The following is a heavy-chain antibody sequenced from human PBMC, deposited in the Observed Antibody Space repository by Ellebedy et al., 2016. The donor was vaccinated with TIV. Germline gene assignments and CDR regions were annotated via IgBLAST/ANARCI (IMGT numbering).Heavy chain of an antibody. D-gene: IGHD1-26*01. CDR3: ARDGGSYSDFDY. CDR1: GYTFTSYG. Sequence: AASVKVSCKASGYTFTSYGISWVRQAPGQGLEWMGWISAYNGNTNYAQKFQGWVTMTRDTSISTAYMELSRLRSEDTAVYYCARDGGSYSDFDYWGQGTLVTVSS. V-gene: IGHV1-18*01. J-gene: IGHJ4*02. CDR2: ISAYNGNT.